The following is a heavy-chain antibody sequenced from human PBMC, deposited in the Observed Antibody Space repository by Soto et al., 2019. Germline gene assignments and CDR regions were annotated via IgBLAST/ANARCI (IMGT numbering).Heavy chain of an antibody. Sequence: GGSLRLSCAASGFTFSSYSMNWVRQAPGKGLEWVSSISSSSSYIYYADSVKGRFTISRDNAKNSLYLQMNSLRAEDTAVYYCASCYAHPWGHYYYYYGMDVWGQGPKVTVYS. V-gene: IGHV3-21*01. J-gene: IGHJ6*02. CDR1: GFTFSSYS. CDR2: ISSSSSYI. CDR3: ASCYAHPWGHYYYYYGMDV. D-gene: IGHD2-15*01.